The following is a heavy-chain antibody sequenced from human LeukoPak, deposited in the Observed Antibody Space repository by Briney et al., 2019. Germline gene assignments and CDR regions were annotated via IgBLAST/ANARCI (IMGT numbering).Heavy chain of an antibody. J-gene: IGHJ6*02. Sequence: GGSLRLSCAASGFTFSDHYMSWIRQAPGKGLEWVSYVTNSGTYTNYPDSVWGRFTISRDNAKSSLYLQMSSLRPEDTAIYYCARGHYGLDVWGQGTTVTVSS. V-gene: IGHV3-11*05. CDR1: GFTFSDHY. CDR3: ARGHYGLDV. CDR2: VTNSGTYT.